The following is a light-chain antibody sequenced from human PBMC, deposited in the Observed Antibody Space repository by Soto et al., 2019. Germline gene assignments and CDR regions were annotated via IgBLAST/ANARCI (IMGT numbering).Light chain of an antibody. CDR2: EVS. Sequence: VLSQTPLSLSVTPGQPASISCRSNQSLLHTDGKDHLYWFLQKPGQPPQLLIYEVSNRYSGVTERFSGSGSGTDFTLKISRLEAEDVGAYYCMQSTYLPLTFGGGTKVEIK. CDR3: MQSTYLPLT. J-gene: IGKJ4*01. CDR1: QSLLHTDGKDH. V-gene: IGKV2D-29*01.